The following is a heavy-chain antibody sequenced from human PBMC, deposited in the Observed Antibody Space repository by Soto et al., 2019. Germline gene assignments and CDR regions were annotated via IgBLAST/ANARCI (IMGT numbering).Heavy chain of an antibody. CDR1: GGTFSSYT. V-gene: IGHV1-69*04. D-gene: IGHD6-19*01. Sequence: GASVKVSCKASGGTFSSYTISWVRQAPGQGLEWMGRIIPILGIANYAQKFQGRVTITADKSTSTAYMELSSLRSEDTAVYYCARDFGSGWYAGIGSFDIWGQGTTVTGSS. J-gene: IGHJ3*02. CDR3: ARDFGSGWYAGIGSFDI. CDR2: IIPILGIA.